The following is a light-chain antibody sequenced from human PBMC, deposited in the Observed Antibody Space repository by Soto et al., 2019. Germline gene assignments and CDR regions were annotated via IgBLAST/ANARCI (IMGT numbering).Light chain of an antibody. CDR2: RND. CDR3: AAWDDSLSRSV. V-gene: IGLV1-47*01. CDR1: SSNIGNYY. Sequence: QSVLTQPPSASGTPGQRVTISCSGSSSNIGNYYVYWYQQLPGKAPKLLIYRNDRRPSGVPDRFSGSKSGTSASLGISGLRSEDEADYYCAAWDDSLSRSVFGGGTQLTVL. J-gene: IGLJ2*01.